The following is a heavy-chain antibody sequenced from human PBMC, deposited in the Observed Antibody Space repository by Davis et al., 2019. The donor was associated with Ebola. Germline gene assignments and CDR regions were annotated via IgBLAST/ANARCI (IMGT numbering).Heavy chain of an antibody. D-gene: IGHD1-26*01. V-gene: IGHV3-30-3*01. Sequence: PGGSLRLSCAASGFTFSSYAMHWVRQAPGKGLEWVAVISYDGSNKYYADSVKGRFTISRDNSKNTLYLQMNSLRAEDTAVYYCARVRGSYEYYYYYGMDVWGQGTTVTVSS. J-gene: IGHJ6*02. CDR2: ISYDGSNK. CDR3: ARVRGSYEYYYYYGMDV. CDR1: GFTFSSYA.